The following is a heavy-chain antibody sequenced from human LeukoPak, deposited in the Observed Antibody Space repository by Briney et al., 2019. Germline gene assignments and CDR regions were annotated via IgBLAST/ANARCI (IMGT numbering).Heavy chain of an antibody. CDR1: GFTFSSYS. J-gene: IGHJ4*02. Sequence: GGSLRLSCAASGFTFSSYSMNWVRQAPGKGLEWVSSISSSSSYIYYADSVKGRFTISRDNAKNSLYLQMNSLRAEDTAVYYCANDSGFYDYGDYDFDYWGQGTLVTVSS. CDR3: ANDSGFYDYGDYDFDY. CDR2: ISSSSSYI. V-gene: IGHV3-21*04. D-gene: IGHD4-17*01.